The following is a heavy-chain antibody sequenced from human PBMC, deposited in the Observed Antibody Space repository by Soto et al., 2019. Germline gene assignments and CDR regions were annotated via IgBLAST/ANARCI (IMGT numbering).Heavy chain of an antibody. CDR2: IYYSGST. CDR3: ASSPTMIVGIAQR. J-gene: IGHJ4*02. D-gene: IGHD3-22*01. CDR1: GGSISSGDYY. Sequence: PSETLSLTCTVSGGSISSGDYYWSWIRQPPGKGLEWIGYIYYSGSTYYNPSLKSRVTISVDTSKNQFSLKLSSVTAADTAVYYCASSPTMIVGIAQRWGQGTLVTVS. V-gene: IGHV4-30-4*01.